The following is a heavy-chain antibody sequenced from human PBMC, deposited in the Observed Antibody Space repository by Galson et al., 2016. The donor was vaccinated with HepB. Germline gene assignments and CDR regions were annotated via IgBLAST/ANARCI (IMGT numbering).Heavy chain of an antibody. D-gene: IGHD4-23*01. V-gene: IGHV3-23*01. CDR1: GFSFSSYA. CDR3: AKSAVVPYTRDPFDC. J-gene: IGHJ4*02. CDR2: LTGTGEYT. Sequence: SLRLSCAASGFSFSSYAMSWVRRVPGRGLEWVSSLTGTGEYTFHADSVRGRFAISRDNSKNTVSLDMSSLNADDAGIYYCAKSAVVPYTRDPFDCWGPGTLVTVSS.